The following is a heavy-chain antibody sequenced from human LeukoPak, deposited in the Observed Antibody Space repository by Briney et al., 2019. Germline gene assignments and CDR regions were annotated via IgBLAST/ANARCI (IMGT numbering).Heavy chain of an antibody. CDR3: ARYSDNWFDP. CDR2: IYYSGGT. V-gene: IGHV4-59*07. Sequence: SDTLSLTCTVSGGSISSYYWSWIRQPPGKGLEWIGYIYYSGGTNYNPPLKSRVTISVDTSKNQFSLKLSSVTAADTAVYYCARYSDNWFDPWGQGTLVTVSS. CDR1: GGSISSYY. D-gene: IGHD6-13*01. J-gene: IGHJ5*02.